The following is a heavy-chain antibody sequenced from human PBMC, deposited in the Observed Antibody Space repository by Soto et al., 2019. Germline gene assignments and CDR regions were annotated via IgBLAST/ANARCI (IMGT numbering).Heavy chain of an antibody. J-gene: IGHJ4*02. CDR2: ISYDGSNK. D-gene: IGHD3-16*02. CDR3: ARELYVWGSYRPGALDY. Sequence: SLRLSCAASGFTFSSYAMHWVRQAPGKGLEWVAVISYDGSNKYYADSVKGRFTISRDNSKNTLYLQMNSLRAEDTAVYYCARELYVWGSYRPGALDYWGQGTLVTVSS. V-gene: IGHV3-30-3*01. CDR1: GFTFSSYA.